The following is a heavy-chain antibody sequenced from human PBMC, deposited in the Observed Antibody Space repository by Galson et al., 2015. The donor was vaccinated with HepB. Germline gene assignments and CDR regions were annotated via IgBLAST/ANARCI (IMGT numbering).Heavy chain of an antibody. CDR3: ARSAGTTYYFDY. CDR1: GGTFSSYA. CDR2: IIPIFGTA. Sequence: SVKVSCKASGGTFSSYAISWVRQAPGQGLEWMGGIIPIFGTANYAQKFQGRVTITADESTSTAYMELSSLRSEDTAVYYCARSAGTTYYFDYWGQGTLVTVSS. J-gene: IGHJ4*02. V-gene: IGHV1-69*13. D-gene: IGHD6-19*01.